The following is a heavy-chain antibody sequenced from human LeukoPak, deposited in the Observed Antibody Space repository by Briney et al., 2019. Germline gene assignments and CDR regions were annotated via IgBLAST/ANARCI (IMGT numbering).Heavy chain of an antibody. D-gene: IGHD3-10*01. Sequence: SETLSLTCAVYGGSFSGYYWSWIRQPPGKGLEWIGEINHSGSTNYNLSLKSRVTISVDTSKNQFSLKLSSVTAADTAVYYCARVGWYYGSGSYRYWGQGTLVTVSS. V-gene: IGHV4-34*01. CDR2: INHSGST. CDR3: ARVGWYYGSGSYRY. J-gene: IGHJ4*02. CDR1: GGSFSGYY.